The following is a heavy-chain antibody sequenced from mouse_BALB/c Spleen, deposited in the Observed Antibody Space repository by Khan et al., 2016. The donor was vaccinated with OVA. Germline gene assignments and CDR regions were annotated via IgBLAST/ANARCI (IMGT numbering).Heavy chain of an antibody. CDR3: TRSVYYAYAYAMDY. D-gene: IGHD2-2*01. V-gene: IGHV3-2*02. CDR1: DYSITSDYA. J-gene: IGHJ4*01. Sequence: EVQLQESGPGLVKPSQSLSLTCTVTDYSITSDYAWYWIRQFPGNKLEWMCYICSSGSTSYHPSLKSRISFTRATSKNQFFLLLNSITPEATASYYCTRSVYYAYAYAMDYWGQGTSVTVSS. CDR2: ICSSGST.